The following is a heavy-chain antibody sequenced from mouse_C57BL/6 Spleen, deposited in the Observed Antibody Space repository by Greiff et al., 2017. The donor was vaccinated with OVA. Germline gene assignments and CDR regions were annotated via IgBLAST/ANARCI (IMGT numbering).Heavy chain of an antibody. V-gene: IGHV1-55*01. CDR2: IYPGSGST. CDR3: ARRDGVRGY. J-gene: IGHJ2*01. D-gene: IGHD2-3*01. CDR1: GYTFTSYW. Sequence: QVHVKQPGAELVKPGASVKMSCKASGYTFTSYWITWVKQRPGQGLEWIGDIYPGSGSTNYNEKFKSKATLTVDTSSSTAYMQLSSLTSEDSAVYYCARRDGVRGYWGQGTTLTVSS.